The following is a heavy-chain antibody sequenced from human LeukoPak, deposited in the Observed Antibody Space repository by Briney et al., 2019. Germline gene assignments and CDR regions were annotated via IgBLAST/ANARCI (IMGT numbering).Heavy chain of an antibody. CDR3: ARIRFLEWPTYYYMGV. CDR2: ISSSSSTI. J-gene: IGHJ6*03. Sequence: SGGSLRLSCAASGFTFSSYSMYWVRQAPGKGLEWVSYISSSSSTIYYADSVKGRFTISRDNAKNSLYLQMNSLRAVDTAVYYCARIRFLEWPTYYYMGVWGKGTTVTVSS. V-gene: IGHV3-48*01. CDR1: GFTFSSYS. D-gene: IGHD3-3*01.